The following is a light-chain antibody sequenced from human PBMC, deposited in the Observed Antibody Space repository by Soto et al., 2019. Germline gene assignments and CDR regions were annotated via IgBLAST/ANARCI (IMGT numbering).Light chain of an antibody. CDR2: DVS. CDR1: SSDVGGYNY. Sequence: QPVLTQPASVSGSPGQSITISCTGTSSDVGGYNYVSWYQQHPGKAPKLMIYDVSNRPSGVSNRFSGSKSGNTASLTISGLQAEDEADYYCSSYTRSSTYVFGTGTKLTVL. V-gene: IGLV2-14*01. J-gene: IGLJ1*01. CDR3: SSYTRSSTYV.